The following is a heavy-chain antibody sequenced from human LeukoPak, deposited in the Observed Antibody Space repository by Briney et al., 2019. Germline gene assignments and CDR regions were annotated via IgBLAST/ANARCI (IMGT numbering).Heavy chain of an antibody. D-gene: IGHD3-22*01. CDR1: GFTFSSYE. J-gene: IGHJ4*02. CDR2: ISSSGSTI. CDR3: ARRQTLLLPFDY. Sequence: GGSLRLSCAASGFTFSSYEMNWVRQAPGKGLERVSYISSSGSTIYYADSVKGRFTISRDNAKNSLYLQMNSLRAEDTAVYYCARRQTLLLPFDYWGQGTLVTVSS. V-gene: IGHV3-48*03.